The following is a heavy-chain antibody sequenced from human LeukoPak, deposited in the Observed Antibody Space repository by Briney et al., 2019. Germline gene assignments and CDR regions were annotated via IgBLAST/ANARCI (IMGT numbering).Heavy chain of an antibody. CDR3: AREGLAGGYYFDY. D-gene: IGHD3-16*01. J-gene: IGHJ4*02. CDR2: IIPIFGTA. CDR1: GGTFSSYA. V-gene: IGHV1-69*13. Sequence: SVKVSCKASGGTFSSYAISWVRQAPGQGLEWMGGIIPIFGTANYAQKFQGRVTITADESSSTAYMELSSLRSEDTAVYYCAREGLAGGYYFDYWGQGTLVTVSS.